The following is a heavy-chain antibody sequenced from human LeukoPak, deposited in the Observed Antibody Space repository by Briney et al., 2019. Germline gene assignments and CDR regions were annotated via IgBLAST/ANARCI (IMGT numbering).Heavy chain of an antibody. CDR3: ARGGLTIAEATTSWYLDY. D-gene: IGHD1-26*01. V-gene: IGHV3-33*01. Sequence: GRSLRLSCAASGFXFNTYGIHWVRQAQGKGLEWVAVIWYDGSNENYADSVKGRFTISRDNSRNTLYLQMNSLRGEDTAVYYCARGGLTIAEATTSWYLDYWGQGTLVTVSS. CDR1: GFXFNTYG. CDR2: IWYDGSNE. J-gene: IGHJ4*02.